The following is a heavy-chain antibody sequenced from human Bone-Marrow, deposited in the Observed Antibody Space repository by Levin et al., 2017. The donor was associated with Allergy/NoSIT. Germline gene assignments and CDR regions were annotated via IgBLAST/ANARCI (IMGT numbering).Heavy chain of an antibody. J-gene: IGHJ4*02. V-gene: IGHV5-51*01. D-gene: IGHD6-19*01. Sequence: ASVKVSCKGSGYTFTTYWIGWMRQMPGKGLEWMGIIYPDDSDTKYSPSFQGQVTISADKSISTTYLQWSSLKASDTAMYYCARRGSGDYDPLDYWGQGTLVTVSS. CDR3: ARRGSGDYDPLDY. CDR1: GYTFTTYW. CDR2: IYPDDSDT.